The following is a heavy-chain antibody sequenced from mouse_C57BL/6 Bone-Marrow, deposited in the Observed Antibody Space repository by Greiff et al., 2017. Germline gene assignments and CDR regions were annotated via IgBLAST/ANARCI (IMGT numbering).Heavy chain of an antibody. J-gene: IGHJ1*03. Sequence: VQLQQPGAELVRPGSSVKLSCKASGYTFTSYWMDWVKQRPGQGLEWIGNIYPSDSETHYNQKFKDKATLTVDKSSSTAYMQLSSLTSEDSAVYYCARLDRDWYFDVWGTGTTGTVSA. V-gene: IGHV1-61*01. CDR2: IYPSDSET. CDR1: GYTFTSYW. D-gene: IGHD2-14*01. CDR3: ARLDRDWYFDV.